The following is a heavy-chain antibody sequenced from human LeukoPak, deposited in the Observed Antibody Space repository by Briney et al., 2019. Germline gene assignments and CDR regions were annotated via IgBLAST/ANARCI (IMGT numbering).Heavy chain of an antibody. Sequence: PSETLSLTCAVSGGSISSYYWSWIRQPPGKGLEWIGYIYYSGSTNCNPSLKSRVTISVDTSKNHFSLKLSSVTAADTAVYYCARHVREYYHSNGYYYFLDYWGQGTLVTVSS. V-gene: IGHV4-59*08. CDR2: IYYSGST. D-gene: IGHD3-22*01. J-gene: IGHJ4*02. CDR3: ARHVREYYHSNGYYYFLDY. CDR1: GGSISSYY.